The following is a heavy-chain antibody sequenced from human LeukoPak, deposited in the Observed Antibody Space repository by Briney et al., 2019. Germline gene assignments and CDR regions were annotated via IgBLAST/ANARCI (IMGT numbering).Heavy chain of an antibody. Sequence: GGSLRLSCAASGFTFSSYGMHWVRQAPGKGLEWVAVISYDGSNKYYADSVKGRFTISRDNSKNTLYLQMNSLRAEDTAVYYCAKAKYSSGWYYFDYWGQGTLVSVST. CDR2: ISYDGSNK. D-gene: IGHD6-19*01. CDR3: AKAKYSSGWYYFDY. J-gene: IGHJ4*02. CDR1: GFTFSSYG. V-gene: IGHV3-30*18.